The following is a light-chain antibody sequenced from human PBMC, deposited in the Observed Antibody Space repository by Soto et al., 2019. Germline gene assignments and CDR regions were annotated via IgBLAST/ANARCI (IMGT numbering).Light chain of an antibody. CDR1: QNINNW. CDR3: QQYSSDST. V-gene: IGKV1-5*03. Sequence: DIQMPQSPSTLSASVGDRVTITCRASQNINNWLAWYQQKPGKAPKLLIYRASSLENGVPSRFSGRGSGTDFIFTITRLQPDDFATYYCQQYSSDSTFGQGTKVEIK. CDR2: RAS. J-gene: IGKJ1*01.